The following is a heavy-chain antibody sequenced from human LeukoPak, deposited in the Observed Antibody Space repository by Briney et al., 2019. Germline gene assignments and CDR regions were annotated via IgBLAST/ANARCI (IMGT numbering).Heavy chain of an antibody. CDR1: GYTFTGYY. J-gene: IGHJ4*02. D-gene: IGHD2-2*01. CDR3: ARGVRYCSSTSCLYYFDY. Sequence: ASVKVSCKASGYTFTGYYMHWVRQAPGQGLEWMGWMNPNSGNTGYAQKFQGRVTITRNTSISTAYMELSSLRSEDTAVYYCARGVRYCSSTSCLYYFDYWGQGTLVTVSS. CDR2: MNPNSGNT. V-gene: IGHV1-8*03.